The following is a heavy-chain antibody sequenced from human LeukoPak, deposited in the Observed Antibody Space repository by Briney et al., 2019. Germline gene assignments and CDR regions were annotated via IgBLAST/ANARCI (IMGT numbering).Heavy chain of an antibody. CDR3: ARGQITFGGVIVNPPAY. V-gene: IGHV3-30-3*01. CDR1: GFTFSSYA. CDR2: ISYDGSNK. J-gene: IGHJ4*02. D-gene: IGHD3-16*02. Sequence: QTGGSLRLSRAASGFTFSSYAMHWVRQAPGKGLEWVAVISYDGSNKYYADSVKGRFTISRDNSKNTLYLQMNSLRAEDTAVYYCARGQITFGGVIVNPPAYWGQGTLVTVSS.